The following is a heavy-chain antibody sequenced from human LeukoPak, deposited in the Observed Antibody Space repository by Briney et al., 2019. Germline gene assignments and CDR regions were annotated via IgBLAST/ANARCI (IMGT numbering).Heavy chain of an antibody. J-gene: IGHJ6*02. CDR1: GGSISGYY. D-gene: IGHD1-26*01. CDR2: IYYSGST. V-gene: IGHV4-59*01. Sequence: PSETLSLTCTVSGGSISGYYWSWIRQPPGKGLEWIGYIYYSGSTNYNPSLKSRVTISVDTSKNQFSLKLSSVTAADTAVYYCARVSGSYFRGTYYYYGMDVWGQGTTVTVSS. CDR3: ARVSGSYFRGTYYYYGMDV.